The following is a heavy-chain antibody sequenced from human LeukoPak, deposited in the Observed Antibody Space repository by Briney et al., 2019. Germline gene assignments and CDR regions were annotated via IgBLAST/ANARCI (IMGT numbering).Heavy chain of an antibody. CDR3: ARGRAARPLSDY. D-gene: IGHD2-15*01. J-gene: IGHJ4*02. CDR1: GFTFSSYE. CDR2: ISSSGSTI. Sequence: GGSLRLSCAASGFTFSSYEMNWVRQAPGKGLEWVSYISSSGSTIYYADSAKGRFTISRDNAKNSLFLQMNSLRAEDTAIYYCARGRAARPLSDYWGQGTLVTVSS. V-gene: IGHV3-48*03.